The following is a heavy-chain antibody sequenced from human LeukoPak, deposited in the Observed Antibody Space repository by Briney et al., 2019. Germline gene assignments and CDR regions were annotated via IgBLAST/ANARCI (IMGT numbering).Heavy chain of an antibody. J-gene: IGHJ6*02. D-gene: IGHD1-26*01. CDR2: INPNSGGT. V-gene: IGHV1-2*04. Sequence: ASVKVSCKASGYTFTGYYMHWVRQAPGQGLEWMGWINPNSGGTNYAQKCQGWVTMTRDTSISTAYMELSRLRSDDTAVYYCARVGDLRSGGDYGMDVWGQGTTVTVSS. CDR3: ARVGDLRSGGDYGMDV. CDR1: GYTFTGYY.